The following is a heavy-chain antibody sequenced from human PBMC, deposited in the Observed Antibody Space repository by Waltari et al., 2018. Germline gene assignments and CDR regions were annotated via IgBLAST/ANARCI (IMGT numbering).Heavy chain of an antibody. J-gene: IGHJ4*02. D-gene: IGHD3-10*02. CDR1: GFTFGRRA. V-gene: IGHV3-23*01. CDR2: ITASSSAT. CDR3: AKEMLGVPTGGFDS. Sequence: EVQLFESGGVLLQPGGPLGLSCAASGFTFGRRAMAWVRQAQGKGLEWVSTITASSSATYYSDSVKGRVTISRDNSKNTVHLEIRRLRADDTAVYYCAKEMLGVPTGGFDSWGQGTLVSVST.